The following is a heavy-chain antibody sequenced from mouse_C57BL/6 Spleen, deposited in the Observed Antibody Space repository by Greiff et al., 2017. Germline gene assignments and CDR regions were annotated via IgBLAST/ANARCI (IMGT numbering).Heavy chain of an antibody. V-gene: IGHV2-6-1*01. J-gene: IGHJ3*01. Sequence: VQGVESGPGLVAPSQSLSITCTVSGFSLTSYGVHWVRQPPGKGLEWLVVIWSDGSTTYNSALKSKLSISKDNSKSQVFLKMNSLQTDNTAMYYCARHETGKGAWFAYWGQGTLVTVSA. CDR3: ARHETGKGAWFAY. D-gene: IGHD4-1*01. CDR1: GFSLTSYG. CDR2: IWSDGST.